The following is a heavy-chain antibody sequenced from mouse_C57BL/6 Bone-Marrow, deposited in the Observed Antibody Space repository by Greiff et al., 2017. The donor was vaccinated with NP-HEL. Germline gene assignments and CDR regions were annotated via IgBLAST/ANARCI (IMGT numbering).Heavy chain of an antibody. J-gene: IGHJ2*01. CDR3: ARFDYGLFDY. CDR1: GYSFTGYY. CDR2: INPSTGGT. D-gene: IGHD1-1*01. Sequence: EVQLQQSGPELVKPGASVKISCKASGYSFTGYYMNWVKQSPEKSLEWIGEINPSTGGTTYNQKFKAKATLTVDKSSSTAYMQLKSLTSEDSAVYYCARFDYGLFDYWGQGTTLTVSS. V-gene: IGHV1-42*01.